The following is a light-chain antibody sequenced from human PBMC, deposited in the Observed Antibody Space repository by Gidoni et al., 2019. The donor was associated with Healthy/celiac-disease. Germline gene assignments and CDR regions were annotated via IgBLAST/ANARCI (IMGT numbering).Light chain of an antibody. V-gene: IGKV3-15*01. J-gene: IGKJ5*01. CDR1: QSVSSN. CDR3: QQYNNWPAIT. Sequence: EIVMTQSPATLSVSPGERATRSCRASQSVSSNLAWYQQKPGQAPRLLIYGASTRATGIPARFSGSGSGTEFTLTISSLQSEDFAVYYCQQYNNWPAITFXXXTRLEIK. CDR2: GAS.